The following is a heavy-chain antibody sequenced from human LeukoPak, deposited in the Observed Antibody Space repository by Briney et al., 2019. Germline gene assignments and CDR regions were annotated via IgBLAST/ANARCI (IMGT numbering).Heavy chain of an antibody. CDR2: ISSSSSTI. Sequence: GGSLRLSCAASGFTFSSYSMNWVRQAPGKGLEWVSYISSSSSTIYYADSVKGRFTISRDNAKNSLSLQMNSLRAEDTAVYYCARDQGRRGVSLDYWGQGTLVTVSS. CDR3: ARDQGRRGVSLDY. J-gene: IGHJ4*02. V-gene: IGHV3-48*01. D-gene: IGHD3-16*01. CDR1: GFTFSSYS.